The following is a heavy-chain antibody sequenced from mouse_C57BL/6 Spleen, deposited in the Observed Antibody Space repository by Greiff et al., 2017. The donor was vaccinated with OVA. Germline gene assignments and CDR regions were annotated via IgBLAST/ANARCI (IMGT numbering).Heavy chain of an antibody. J-gene: IGHJ2*01. CDR1: GYTFTSYW. CDR3: ASIYYGYDVDY. V-gene: IGHV1-50*01. Sequence: VQLQQPGAELVKPGASVKLSCKASGYTFTSYWMQWVKQRPGQGLEWIGEIDPSDSYTNYNQKFKGKATLTVDTSSSTAYMQLSSLTSEDSAVYYCASIYYGYDVDYWGQGTTLTVSS. CDR2: IDPSDSYT. D-gene: IGHD2-2*01.